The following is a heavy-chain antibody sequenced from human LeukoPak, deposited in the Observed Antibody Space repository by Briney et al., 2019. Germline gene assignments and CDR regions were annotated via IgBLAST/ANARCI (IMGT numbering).Heavy chain of an antibody. J-gene: IGHJ4*02. CDR1: VSTFINYI. CDR3: ARPQIEITFGGVIRLYYFDY. D-gene: IGHD3-16*01. V-gene: IGHV3-21*01. CDR2: ITRSSSYT. Sequence: PVGSLRPSCAAPVSTFINYIMTLVRHAPRKRRDCVSSITRSSSYTNYADSVKGRFTISRDNAKNSLYLQMNSLRAEDTAVYYCARPQIEITFGGVIRLYYFDYWGQGTLVTVSS.